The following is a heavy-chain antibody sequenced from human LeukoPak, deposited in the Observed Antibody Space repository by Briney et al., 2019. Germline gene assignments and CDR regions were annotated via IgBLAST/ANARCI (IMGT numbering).Heavy chain of an antibody. D-gene: IGHD5-18*01. V-gene: IGHV3-23*01. CDR1: GFTFSSYA. Sequence: GGSLRLSCAASGFTFSSYAMSWVRQAPGKGLEWVSAISGSGGSTYYADSVKGRFTISRDNSKNTLYLQMNSLRAEDTAVYYCAKGPRGYSYGQADYWGQGTLVTVSA. J-gene: IGHJ4*02. CDR3: AKGPRGYSYGQADY. CDR2: ISGSGGST.